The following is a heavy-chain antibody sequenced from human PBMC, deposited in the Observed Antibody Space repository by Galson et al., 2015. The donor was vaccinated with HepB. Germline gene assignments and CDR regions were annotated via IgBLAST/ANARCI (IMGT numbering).Heavy chain of an antibody. Sequence: SLRLSCAASGFTFSSYAMSWVRQAPGKGLEWVSAISGSGGSTYYADSVKGRFTISRDNSKNTLYLQMNSLRAEDTAVYYCAISRSRAARPFYYYGMDVWGQGTTVTVSS. V-gene: IGHV3-23*01. CDR1: GFTFSSYA. J-gene: IGHJ6*02. D-gene: IGHD6-6*01. CDR3: AISRSRAARPFYYYGMDV. CDR2: ISGSGGST.